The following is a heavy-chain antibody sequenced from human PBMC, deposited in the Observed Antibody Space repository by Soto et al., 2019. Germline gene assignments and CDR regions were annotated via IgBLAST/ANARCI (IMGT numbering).Heavy chain of an antibody. Sequence: EVQLVESGGGLVQPGGSLTLSCVASGFTLSSYWMHWVRQAPGKGLVWVSRINADGGTTSYVDSVRGRFTASRDNGKNTLSLQMNSLTADDTAVYYCARPPFSSPNYYMDVGGKGTAVSVSS. J-gene: IGHJ6*03. CDR3: ARPPFSSPNYYMDV. V-gene: IGHV3-74*03. CDR1: GFTLSSYW. D-gene: IGHD6-13*01. CDR2: INADGGTT.